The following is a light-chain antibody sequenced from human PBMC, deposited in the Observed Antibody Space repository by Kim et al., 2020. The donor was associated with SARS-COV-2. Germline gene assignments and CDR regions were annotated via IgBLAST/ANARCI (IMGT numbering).Light chain of an antibody. J-gene: IGKJ1*01. CDR3: QQLNSYPWT. CDR2: AAS. CDR1: QGIGNH. Sequence: GDRVAVTCRTSQGIGNHLAWYQQKPGKAPKLLIFAASTLQSGVPSRFSGSGSGTEFTLTVSSLQPEDFATYYCQQLNSYPWTFGQGTKLEI. V-gene: IGKV1-9*01.